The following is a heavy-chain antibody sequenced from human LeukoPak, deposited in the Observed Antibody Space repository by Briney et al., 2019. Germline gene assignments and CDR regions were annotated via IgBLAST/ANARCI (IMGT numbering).Heavy chain of an antibody. CDR2: ISNDGVNK. Sequence: QPGRSLRRSCAASGFTFSSYAMHWVRQAPGKGLEWVAVISNDGVNKYYADSVKGRFTISRDNSKNTVYLQMNSLRAEDTAVYYCARGANYDYVWGSYLGYWGQGTLVTVSS. CDR1: GFTFSSYA. J-gene: IGHJ4*02. V-gene: IGHV3-30*04. D-gene: IGHD3-16*02. CDR3: ARGANYDYVWGSYLGY.